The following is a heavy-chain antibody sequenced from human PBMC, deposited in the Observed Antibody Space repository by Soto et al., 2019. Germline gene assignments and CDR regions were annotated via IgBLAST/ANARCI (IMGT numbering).Heavy chain of an antibody. Sequence: ASVKVSCKASGYTFTSYAMHWVRQAPGQRLEWNGWINAGNGNTKYSQKFQGRVTITRDTSASTAYMELSSLRSEDTAVYYCARGIAVAGTVDYWGQGTLVTVSS. J-gene: IGHJ4*02. CDR2: INAGNGNT. CDR1: GYTFTSYA. V-gene: IGHV1-3*01. D-gene: IGHD6-19*01. CDR3: ARGIAVAGTVDY.